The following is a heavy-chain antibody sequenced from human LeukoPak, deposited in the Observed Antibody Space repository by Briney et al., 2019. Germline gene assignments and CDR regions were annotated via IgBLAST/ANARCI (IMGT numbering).Heavy chain of an antibody. J-gene: IGHJ4*02. V-gene: IGHV3-48*03. CDR3: AREGRSRIFGVGLFDY. CDR2: ISSSGSTI. D-gene: IGHD3-3*01. CDR1: GFTFSSHE. Sequence: GGSLRLSCAASGFTFSSHEMNWVRQAPGKGLEWVSYISSSGSTIYYADSVKGRFTISRDNAKNSLYLQMNSLRAEDTAVYYCAREGRSRIFGVGLFDYWGQGTLVTVSS.